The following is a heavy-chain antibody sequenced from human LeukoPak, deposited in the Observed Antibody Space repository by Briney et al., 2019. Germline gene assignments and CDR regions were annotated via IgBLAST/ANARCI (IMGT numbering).Heavy chain of an antibody. CDR3: ARDVSGSQHIDD. CDR1: GGTFSTYA. Sequence: SVKVSCNASGGTFSTYAISGVRQSPGQELEWMGRIIPILGIANYAQKFQGRLTITADKSTSTAYMELSSLTSEDTAVYYCARDVSGSQHIDDWGQGTLVTVSS. J-gene: IGHJ4*02. D-gene: IGHD1-26*01. V-gene: IGHV1-69*04. CDR2: IIPILGIA.